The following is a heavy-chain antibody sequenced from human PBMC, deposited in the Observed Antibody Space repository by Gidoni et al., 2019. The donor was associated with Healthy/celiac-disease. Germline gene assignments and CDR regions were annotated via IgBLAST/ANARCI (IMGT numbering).Heavy chain of an antibody. CDR2: ISYDGSNK. D-gene: IGHD1-26*01. Sequence: QVQLVESGGGVVHPGRSLRLSCAASGFTFSSYAMHWVRQAPGKGLEWVAVISYDGSNKYYADSVKGRFTISRDNSKNTLYLQMNSLRAEDTAVYYCVFVGVDFDYWGQGTLVTVSS. CDR1: GFTFSSYA. CDR3: VFVGVDFDY. V-gene: IGHV3-30*04. J-gene: IGHJ4*02.